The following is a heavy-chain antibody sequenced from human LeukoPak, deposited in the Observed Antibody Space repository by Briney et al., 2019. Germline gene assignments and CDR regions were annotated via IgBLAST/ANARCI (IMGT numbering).Heavy chain of an antibody. CDR1: GGTFSSYA. J-gene: IGHJ4*02. D-gene: IGHD2-2*01. Sequence: SVKVSCKASGGTFSSYAISWVRQAPGQGLEWMGGIIPIFGTANYAQKFQGRVTITADESTSTAYMELSSLRSEDTAVYYCASTSDCSTTSCSNAFDYWGQGTLVTVSS. CDR2: IIPIFGTA. V-gene: IGHV1-69*01. CDR3: ASTSDCSTTSCSNAFDY.